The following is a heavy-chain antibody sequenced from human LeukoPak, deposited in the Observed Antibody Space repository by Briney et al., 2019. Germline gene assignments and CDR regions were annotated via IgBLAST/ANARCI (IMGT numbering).Heavy chain of an antibody. V-gene: IGHV3-11*06. CDR3: ARLHADPRNAFDI. D-gene: IGHD4-11*01. J-gene: IGHJ3*02. Sequence: GGSLRLSCAASGFTFSDYYMSWIRQAPGKGLEWVSSISSSSSYIYYADSVKGRFTISRDNAKNSLYLQMNSLRAEDTAVYYCARLHADPRNAFDIWGQGTMVTVSS. CDR2: ISSSSSYI. CDR1: GFTFSDYY.